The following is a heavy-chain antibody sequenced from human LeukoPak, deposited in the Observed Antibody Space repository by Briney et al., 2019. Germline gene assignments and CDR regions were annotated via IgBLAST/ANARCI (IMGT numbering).Heavy chain of an antibody. CDR2: INTDGTVT. V-gene: IGHV3-74*01. Sequence: SGGSLRLSCAASGFTFSNYWMLWVRQAPGKGLESVSRINTDGTVTTYADSVKGRFTVSRDNADNTMFLQMNNVRDEDTAVYYCATKQWLAPPPDSWGQGTPVTVSS. D-gene: IGHD6-19*01. CDR1: GFTFSNYW. CDR3: ATKQWLAPPPDS. J-gene: IGHJ4*02.